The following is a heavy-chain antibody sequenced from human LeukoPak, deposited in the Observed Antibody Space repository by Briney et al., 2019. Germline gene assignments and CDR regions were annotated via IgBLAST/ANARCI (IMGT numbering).Heavy chain of an antibody. J-gene: IGHJ6*03. CDR2: IYHSGGT. Sequence: PSGTLSLTCAVSGGSISSDNWWGWVRQTPGKGLEWIGEIYHSGGTNYNPSLKSRVTISVDTSKNQFSLKLSSVTAADTAVYYCARGTRYCSGGSCYGRYYYYYMDVWGKGTTVTVSS. CDR3: ARGTRYCSGGSCYGRYYYYYMDV. D-gene: IGHD2-15*01. V-gene: IGHV4-4*02. CDR1: GGSISSDNW.